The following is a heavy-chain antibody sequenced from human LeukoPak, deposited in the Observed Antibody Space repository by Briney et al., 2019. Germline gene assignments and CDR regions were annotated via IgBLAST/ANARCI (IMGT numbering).Heavy chain of an antibody. Sequence: PGGSLRLSCAASGFTFRLCGMHWGRQAPGKGLEWVSFIRFDGSNTYHADSVKGGFTISRDNSKNTLYLQMNSLTSEDTAVYYCAKVKTDILIPDSWGQGTLVTVSS. CDR1: GFTFRLCG. D-gene: IGHD2-21*02. J-gene: IGHJ4*02. V-gene: IGHV3-30*02. CDR2: IRFDGSNT. CDR3: AKVKTDILIPDS.